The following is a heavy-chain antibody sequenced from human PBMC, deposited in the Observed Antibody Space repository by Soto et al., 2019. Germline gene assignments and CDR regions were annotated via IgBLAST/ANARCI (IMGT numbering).Heavy chain of an antibody. CDR2: ISSSDNTV. V-gene: IGHV3-48*03. CDR1: GFTFSDFE. Sequence: PGGSLRLSCAASGFTFSDFEMNWVRQAAGKGLEWVSYISSSDNTVHYASSVKGRFAISIDYARNSLYLQMSSLRAEDTAVYYSAGESYSSGWLEYWGQRTLVTVSS. CDR3: AGESYSSGWLEY. D-gene: IGHD6-19*01. J-gene: IGHJ4*02.